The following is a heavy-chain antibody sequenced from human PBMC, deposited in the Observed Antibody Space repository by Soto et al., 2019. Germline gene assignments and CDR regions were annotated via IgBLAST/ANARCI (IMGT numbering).Heavy chain of an antibody. Sequence: ASVKVSCKSSGYPFTHYGITWIRQARGQGLEWMGWISPFNGNTNYRQTFQGRVTLTTDTSTSTVYLELRSLRSDDTAVYYCARDQSFDRSYYYGIDFWRQGTTVTVSS. CDR1: GYPFTHYG. J-gene: IGHJ6*02. V-gene: IGHV1-18*01. CDR3: ARDQSFDRSYYYGIDF. D-gene: IGHD3-22*01. CDR2: ISPFNGNT.